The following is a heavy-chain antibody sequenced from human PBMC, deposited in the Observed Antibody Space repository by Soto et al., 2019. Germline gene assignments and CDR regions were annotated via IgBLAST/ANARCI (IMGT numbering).Heavy chain of an antibody. D-gene: IGHD4-4*01. CDR3: ARESASTADYYYYYMDV. CDR2: ISSSSSTI. CDR1: GFTFSSYS. Sequence: LRLSCAASGFTFSSYSMNWVRQAPGKGLEWVSYISSSSSTIYYADSVKGRFTISRDNAKNSLYLQMNSLRAEDTAVYYCARESASTADYYYYYMDVWGNGTTVTVSS. J-gene: IGHJ6*03. V-gene: IGHV3-48*01.